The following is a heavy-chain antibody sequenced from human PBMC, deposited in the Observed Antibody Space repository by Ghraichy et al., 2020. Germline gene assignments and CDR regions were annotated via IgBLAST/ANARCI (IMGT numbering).Heavy chain of an antibody. CDR2: IDWDDDK. Sequence: SGPTLVKPTQTLTVTCTFSGFSLSTSGMCVSWIRQPPGKALEWLALIDWDDDKYYSTSLKTRLTISKDTSKNQVVLTMTNMDPVDTGTYYCARTPIFGVVYYGMDVWGQGTTVTVSS. V-gene: IGHV2-70*01. CDR1: GFSLSTSGMC. CDR3: ARTPIFGVVYYGMDV. J-gene: IGHJ6*02. D-gene: IGHD3-3*01.